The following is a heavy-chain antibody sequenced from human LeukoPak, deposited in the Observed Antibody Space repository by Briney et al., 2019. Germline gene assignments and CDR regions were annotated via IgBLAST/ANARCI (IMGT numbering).Heavy chain of an antibody. J-gene: IGHJ4*02. V-gene: IGHV1-69*05. CDR1: GGTFSSYA. Sequence: GASVKVSCKASGGTFSSYAISWVRQAPGQGLEWMGGIIPIFGTANYAQKLQGRVTITTDESTSTAYMELSSLRSEDTAVYYCARDGGRGGAPFDYWGQGTLVTVSS. CDR2: IIPIFGTA. D-gene: IGHD3-16*01. CDR3: ARDGGRGGAPFDY.